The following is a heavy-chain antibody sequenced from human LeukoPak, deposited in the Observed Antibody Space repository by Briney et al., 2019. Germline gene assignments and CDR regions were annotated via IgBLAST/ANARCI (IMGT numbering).Heavy chain of an antibody. J-gene: IGHJ4*02. Sequence: VGSLRLSCEAPGVTLYDYGMSWVRQVPGKGLECVSGINRNGDNTEYGDTVKGRFTVYRDNAKNTHLLHMNSLRVEDKACYYCARGFRKAPFDCWGQGNLLTVSS. CDR3: ARGFRKAPFDC. V-gene: IGHV3-20*04. CDR2: INRNGDNT. D-gene: IGHD3-10*01. CDR1: GVTLYDYG.